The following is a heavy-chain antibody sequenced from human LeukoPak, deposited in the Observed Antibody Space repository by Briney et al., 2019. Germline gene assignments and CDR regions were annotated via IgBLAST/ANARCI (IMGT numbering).Heavy chain of an antibody. D-gene: IGHD3-22*01. CDR2: INPNSGGT. J-gene: IGHJ3*02. Sequence: GASVKVSCKASGYTFTGYCMHWVRQAPGQGLEWMGWINPNSGGTNYAQKFQGRVTMTRDTSISTAYMELSRLRSDDTAVYYCARDGGRYYDSSGYSEPDAFDIWGQGTMVTASS. CDR3: ARDGGRYYDSSGYSEPDAFDI. V-gene: IGHV1-2*02. CDR1: GYTFTGYC.